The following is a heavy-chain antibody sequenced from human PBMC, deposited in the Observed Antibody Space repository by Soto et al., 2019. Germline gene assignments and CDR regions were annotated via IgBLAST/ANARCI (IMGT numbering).Heavy chain of an antibody. Sequence: QVQLVQSGGEVKKPGASVKVSCKTSGYTFTTYGISWVRQAPGQGLEWVGWISAYSGKTHYAQKCQGKVTMTTGTSTNTAYLELRSLRSDDTAVYYCARDPYLGDHQYWGQGTLVTVSS. V-gene: IGHV1-18*01. CDR1: GYTFTTYG. J-gene: IGHJ4*02. CDR3: ARDPYLGDHQY. D-gene: IGHD3-16*01. CDR2: ISAYSGKT.